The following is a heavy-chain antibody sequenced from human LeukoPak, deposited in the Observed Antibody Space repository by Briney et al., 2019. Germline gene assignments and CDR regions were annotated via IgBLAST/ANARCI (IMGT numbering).Heavy chain of an antibody. Sequence: GGSLRLSCAASGFTFSSYWMQWVRQAPGKGLVWVSRINRDGSSTSYADSVQGRFTISRDNAKNTLYLQMNSLRAEDTAVYYCARGGPTVTTHMDVWGKGTTVTVSS. D-gene: IGHD4-17*01. J-gene: IGHJ6*03. CDR2: INRDGSST. CDR3: ARGGPTVTTHMDV. V-gene: IGHV3-74*01. CDR1: GFTFSSYW.